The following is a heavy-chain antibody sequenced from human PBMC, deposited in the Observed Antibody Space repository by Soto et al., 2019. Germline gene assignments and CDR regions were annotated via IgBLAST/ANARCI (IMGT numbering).Heavy chain of an antibody. D-gene: IGHD3-10*01. J-gene: IGHJ4*02. Sequence: EVQQLGSGGGLVQPGGSLRISCTASGLTFNTYHMSWVRQAPGKGLEWVSAISGSGDTTYYAESVKGRFTISRDNSKNKLYLQMNSLRDEDTAVYYCAKRLRPFGGPFDYWGQGTLVTVSS. CDR1: GLTFNTYH. CDR2: ISGSGDTT. CDR3: AKRLRPFGGPFDY. V-gene: IGHV3-23*01.